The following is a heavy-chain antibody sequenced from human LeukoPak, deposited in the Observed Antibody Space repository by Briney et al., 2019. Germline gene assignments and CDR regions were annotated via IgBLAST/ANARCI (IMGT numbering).Heavy chain of an antibody. CDR3: ARACTTFITQWCFSDF. Sequence: ASVKVSCKASGYSFTTYVITWVRQAPGQGPEWLGWINPQNGNTNFAQRFQGRVTMTTDTSTNTAYMELRSLTSDDTAVYYCARACTTFITQWCFSDFWGQGTLSPSPQ. CDR2: INPQNGNT. V-gene: IGHV1-18*04. CDR1: GYSFTTYV. D-gene: IGHD2/OR15-2a*01. J-gene: IGHJ4*02.